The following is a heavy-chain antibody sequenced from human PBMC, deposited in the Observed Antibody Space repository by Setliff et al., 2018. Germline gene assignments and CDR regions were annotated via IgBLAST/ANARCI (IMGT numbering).Heavy chain of an antibody. CDR1: GGPLSGFS. Sequence: SETLSLTCTVYGGPLSGFSWNWIRQSPGGGLEWIGEITDTGRTKYIPSLKSRVTISIHMSWNQFSLRLSSLTAADTAVYYCARTGTYRYFDSWGQGTLVTVSS. D-gene: IGHD1-1*01. CDR3: ARTGTYRYFDS. J-gene: IGHJ4*02. V-gene: IGHV4-34*01. CDR2: ITDTGRT.